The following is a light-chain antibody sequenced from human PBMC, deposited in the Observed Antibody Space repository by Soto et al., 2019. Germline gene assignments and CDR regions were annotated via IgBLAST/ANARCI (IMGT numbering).Light chain of an antibody. J-gene: IGKJ1*01. Sequence: EIVMTQSPATLSVSPGERATLSCRASQSVSSNLAWYQQKPGQAPRLLIYGASIRATGIPARFSGSGSGTEFNLTISSLQSEDFAVYYCQQYNIWPLTFGQGNKVEIK. V-gene: IGKV3D-15*01. CDR1: QSVSSN. CDR2: GAS. CDR3: QQYNIWPLT.